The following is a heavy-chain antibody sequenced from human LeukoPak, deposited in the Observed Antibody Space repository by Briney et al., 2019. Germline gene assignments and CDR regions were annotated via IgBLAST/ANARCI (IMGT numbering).Heavy chain of an antibody. D-gene: IGHD3-22*01. J-gene: IGHJ4*02. CDR3: TRGAYYYDSSGYYVGVVSLGY. Sequence: GGSLRLSCTASGFTFGDCAMSWVRQAPGKGLEGVGFIRSKAYGGTTEYAASVKGRFTISRDDSKSIAYLQMNSLKTEDTAVYYCTRGAYYYDSSGYYVGVVSLGYWGQGTLVTVSS. CDR1: GFTFGDCA. V-gene: IGHV3-49*04. CDR2: IRSKAYGGTT.